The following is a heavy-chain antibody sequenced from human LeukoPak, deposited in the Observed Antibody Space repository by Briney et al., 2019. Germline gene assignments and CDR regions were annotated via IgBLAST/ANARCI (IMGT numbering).Heavy chain of an antibody. D-gene: IGHD5-12*01. V-gene: IGHV3-33*01. CDR3: ARDRGVATGYYYYGMDV. Sequence: GGSLRLSCAASGFTFSSYGMHWVRQAPGKGLEWVAVIWHDGSNKYYADSVKGRFTISRDNSKNTLYLQMNSLRAEDTAVYYCARDRGVATGYYYYGMDVWGQGTTVTVSS. CDR2: IWHDGSNK. CDR1: GFTFSSYG. J-gene: IGHJ6*02.